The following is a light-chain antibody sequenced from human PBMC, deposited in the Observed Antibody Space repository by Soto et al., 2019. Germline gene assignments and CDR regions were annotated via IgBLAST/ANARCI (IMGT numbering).Light chain of an antibody. J-gene: IGLJ3*02. CDR1: SSNIGGNH. CDR2: KSD. Sequence: QSVLTQLPSAAGIPGKRGTLSCSGASSNIGGNHVYWYHQLPGSAPTLLLYKSDQRPSEVPDRFSGSKSGTSASLVISGLRCEDEDDYYCVAWDDSLSGVGFGRGTKGTVL. CDR3: VAWDDSLSGVG. V-gene: IGLV1-47*01.